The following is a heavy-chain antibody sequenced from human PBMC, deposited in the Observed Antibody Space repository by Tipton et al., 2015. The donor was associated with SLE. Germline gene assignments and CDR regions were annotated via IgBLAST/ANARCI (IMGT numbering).Heavy chain of an antibody. J-gene: IGHJ4*02. D-gene: IGHD3-3*01. CDR3: ARGWDYDFWSGYADY. V-gene: IGHV4-34*01. CDR2: VNHSGGT. Sequence: LRLSCAVYGGSFSGYYWSWIRQPPGKGLEWIGEVNHSGGTNYNPSLESRVTIFVDTSKNQFSLKLKSVTAADTAVYYCARGWDYDFWSGYADYWGQGTLVTVSS. CDR1: GGSFSGYY.